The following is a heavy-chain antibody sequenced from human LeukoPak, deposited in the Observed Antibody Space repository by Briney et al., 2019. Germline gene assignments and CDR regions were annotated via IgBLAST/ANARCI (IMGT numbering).Heavy chain of an antibody. CDR3: TRHDILTGYYSFDY. V-gene: IGHV3-30*02. D-gene: IGHD3-9*01. CDR2: IRYDGSNK. CDR1: GFTFSSYG. Sequence: PGGSLRLSCAASGFTFSSYGMHWVRQAPGKGLEWVAFIRYDGSNKYYADSVKGRFTISRDNPKNTLYLQMNSLRAEDTAVYYCTRHDILTGYYSFDYWGQGTLVTVSS. J-gene: IGHJ4*02.